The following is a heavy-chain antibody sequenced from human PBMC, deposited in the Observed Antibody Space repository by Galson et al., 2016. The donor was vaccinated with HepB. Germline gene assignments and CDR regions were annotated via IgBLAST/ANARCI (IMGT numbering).Heavy chain of an antibody. CDR2: INAGNGNT. Sequence: SVKVSCKASGYTFTSYAMHWVRQAPGQRLEWMGWINAGNGNTKYSQKFQGRVTITRDTSASTAYMELSGLRSEDTAVYYCAIGVGMTRKDYWGQGTLVTVSS. V-gene: IGHV1-3*01. D-gene: IGHD1-26*01. CDR1: GYTFTSYA. J-gene: IGHJ4*02. CDR3: AIGVGMTRKDY.